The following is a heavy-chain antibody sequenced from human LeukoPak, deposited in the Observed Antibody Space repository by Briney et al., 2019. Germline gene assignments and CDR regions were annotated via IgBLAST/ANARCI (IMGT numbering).Heavy chain of an antibody. Sequence: GGSLRLSCAASGFTFSSYAMHWVRQAPGKGLEWVAVISYDGSNKYYADSVKGRFTISRDNSKNTLYLQMNSLRAEDTAVYYCARDRQGVVVVAARYIDYWGQGALVTVSS. D-gene: IGHD2-15*01. CDR2: ISYDGSNK. J-gene: IGHJ4*02. CDR1: GFTFSSYA. CDR3: ARDRQGVVVVAARYIDY. V-gene: IGHV3-30*04.